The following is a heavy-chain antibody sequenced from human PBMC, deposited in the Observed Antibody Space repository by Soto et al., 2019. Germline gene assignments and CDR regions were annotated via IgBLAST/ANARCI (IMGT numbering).Heavy chain of an antibody. J-gene: IGHJ4*02. D-gene: IGHD5-18*01. CDR3: ASYLSGYRYGNYYFAY. CDR1: GGSISSYY. CDR2: IYYSGST. V-gene: IGHV4-59*01. Sequence: SETLSLTCTVSGGSISSYYWGWIRQPPGKGLEWIGYIYYSGSTNYNPSLKSRVTISVDTSKNQFSLKLSSVTAADTAVYYCASYLSGYRYGNYYFAYWGQGTLVTVSS.